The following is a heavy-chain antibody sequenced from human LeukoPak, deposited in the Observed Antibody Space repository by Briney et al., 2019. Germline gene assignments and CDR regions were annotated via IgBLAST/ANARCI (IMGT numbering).Heavy chain of an antibody. J-gene: IGHJ4*02. CDR1: GFNFDDYG. CDR2: ISWNSGSI. Sequence: GGSLRLSCVASGFNFDDYGIHWVRQAPGKGLEWVSHISWNSGSIVYADSVKGRFTVSRDNAKNSLYLQMNSLRAEDTALYYCASFPMAGSVGYWGQGTLVTVSS. D-gene: IGHD6-19*01. CDR3: ASFPMAGSVGY. V-gene: IGHV3-9*01.